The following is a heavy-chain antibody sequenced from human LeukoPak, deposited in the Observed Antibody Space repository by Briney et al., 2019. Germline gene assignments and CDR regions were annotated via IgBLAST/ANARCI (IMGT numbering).Heavy chain of an antibody. D-gene: IGHD2-2*01. Sequence: GESLKISFRGSGYSFNTYSSGWVGQMPGKGLDWMGISNSCDSDTRHRPPFQRQVTIFADNSINTAYLQWSRLNASDTAMYYCARRQGYSSTSCPYHYWGQRTLVPVS. CDR1: GYSFNTYS. J-gene: IGHJ4*02. V-gene: IGHV5-51*01. CDR3: ARRQGYSSTSCPYHY. CDR2: SNSCDSDT.